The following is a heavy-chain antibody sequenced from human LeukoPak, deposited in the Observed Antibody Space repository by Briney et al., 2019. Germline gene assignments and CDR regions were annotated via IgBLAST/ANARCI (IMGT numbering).Heavy chain of an antibody. J-gene: IGHJ4*02. CDR3: AKDGMATISYYFDY. Sequence: GGSLRLSCAASGFTFSSYAMSWVRQAPGKGLEWVSAISGSGGSTYYADSVKGRFTISRDNSKNTLYLQMNSLGAEDTAVYYCAKDGMATISYYFDYWGQGTLITVSS. V-gene: IGHV3-23*01. CDR1: GFTFSSYA. D-gene: IGHD5-24*01. CDR2: ISGSGGST.